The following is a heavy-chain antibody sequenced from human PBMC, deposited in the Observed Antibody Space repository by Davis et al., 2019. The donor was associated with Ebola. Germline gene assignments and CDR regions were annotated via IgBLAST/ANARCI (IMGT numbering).Heavy chain of an antibody. CDR3: ARERAGYCSSTSCPMGY. CDR1: GGTFSSYA. CDR2: IIPILGIA. V-gene: IGHV1-69*10. D-gene: IGHD2-2*01. J-gene: IGHJ4*02. Sequence: SVKVSCKASGGTFSSYAISWVRQAPGQGLEWMGGIIPILGIANYAQKFQGRVTITADKSTSTAYMELSSLRSEDTAVYYCARERAGYCSSTSCPMGYWGQGTLVTVSS.